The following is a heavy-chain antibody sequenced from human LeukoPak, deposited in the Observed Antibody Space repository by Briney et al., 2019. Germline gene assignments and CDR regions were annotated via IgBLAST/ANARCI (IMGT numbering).Heavy chain of an antibody. CDR3: ARGGSGYALNWFDP. Sequence: SETLSLTCTVSGGSIGTYYWSWIRQPPGKGLEWIGYIYYSGSTNYNSSLKSRVTISLDTSKNQFSLKLSSVTAADTAVYYCARGGSGYALNWFDPWGQGTLVTVSS. CDR1: GGSIGTYY. D-gene: IGHD5-12*01. CDR2: IYYSGST. J-gene: IGHJ5*02. V-gene: IGHV4-59*08.